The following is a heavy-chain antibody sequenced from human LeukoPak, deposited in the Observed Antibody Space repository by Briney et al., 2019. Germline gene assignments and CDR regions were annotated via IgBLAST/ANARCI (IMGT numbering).Heavy chain of an antibody. J-gene: IGHJ6*03. CDR1: GFTFSSYG. Sequence: GGTLRLSCAASGFTFSSYGMSWVRQAPGKGLEWVSAISGSGGSTYYADSVKGRFTISRDNSKNTLYLQMNSLRAEDTAVYYCARDSDIVVVPAAMTYYYYYYMDVWGKGTTVTISS. CDR3: ARDSDIVVVPAAMTYYYYYYMDV. V-gene: IGHV3-23*01. CDR2: ISGSGGST. D-gene: IGHD2-2*01.